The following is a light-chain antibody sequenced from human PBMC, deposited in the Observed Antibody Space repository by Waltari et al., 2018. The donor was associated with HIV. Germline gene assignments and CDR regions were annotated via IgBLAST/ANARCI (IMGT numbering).Light chain of an antibody. CDR2: AAS. J-gene: IGKJ1*01. V-gene: IGKV3-15*01. CDR1: QSIDDK. Sequence: ETVMTQSPGTLSASPGATVTLSCTASQSIDDKLAWYQQKPGQSPRLLIYAASTGATSVPGRFSGCGSGTQFTLTISNLQSEDSAVYYCQQYKNWPPLTFGQGTKVEIK. CDR3: QQYKNWPPLT.